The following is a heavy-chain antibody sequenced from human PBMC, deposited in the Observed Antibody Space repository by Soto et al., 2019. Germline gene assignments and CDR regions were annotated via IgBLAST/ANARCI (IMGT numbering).Heavy chain of an antibody. V-gene: IGHV1-69*02. CDR3: ASIVVVTAPDAFDI. CDR2: IIPILGIA. CDR1: GGTFSSYT. D-gene: IGHD2-21*02. Sequence: SVKVSCKASGGTFSSYTISWVRQAPGQGLEWMGRIIPILGIANYAQKFQGRVTITADKSTSTAYMELSSLRSEDTAVYYCASIVVVTAPDAFDIWGQGTMVTVSS. J-gene: IGHJ3*02.